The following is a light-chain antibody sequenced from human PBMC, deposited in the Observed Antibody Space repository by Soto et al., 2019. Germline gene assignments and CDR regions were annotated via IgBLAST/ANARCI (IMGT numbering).Light chain of an antibody. CDR3: SSRSGTDILYV. Sequence: QSALTQPPSASGSPGQSVTISCTGTSSDVGTSNYVSWYQQHPGKAPKLMIYEVTKRPSGVPDHFSGSKSGNTASLTVSGLQADDEADYYCSSRSGTDILYVFGTGTKLTVL. CDR2: EVT. V-gene: IGLV2-8*01. CDR1: SSDVGTSNY. J-gene: IGLJ1*01.